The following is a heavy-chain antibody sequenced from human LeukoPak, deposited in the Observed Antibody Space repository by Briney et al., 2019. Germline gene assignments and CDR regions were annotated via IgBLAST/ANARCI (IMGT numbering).Heavy chain of an antibody. Sequence: VASVKVSCKASGYTFTSYGISWVRQAPGQWLEWMGWISAYNGNTNYAQKLQGRVTMTTDTSTSTAYMELRSLRSDDTAVYYCARECLHYDFWSGYSGFLLDYWGQGTLVTVSS. D-gene: IGHD3-3*01. CDR3: ARECLHYDFWSGYSGFLLDY. V-gene: IGHV1-18*01. CDR1: GYTFTSYG. CDR2: ISAYNGNT. J-gene: IGHJ4*02.